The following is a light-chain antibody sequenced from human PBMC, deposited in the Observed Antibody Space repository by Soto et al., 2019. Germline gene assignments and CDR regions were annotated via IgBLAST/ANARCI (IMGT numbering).Light chain of an antibody. CDR1: QSISSW. CDR3: QQYNSYSTT. J-gene: IGKJ1*01. CDR2: DAS. V-gene: IGKV1-5*01. Sequence: DIQMTQSPSTLSASVGDRVTITCRASQSISSWLAWYQQKPGKAPKLLIYDASSLESGVPSRFSGSGSGTEFTLNISSLQPDDFATDSCQQYNSYSTTFGQGTKVEIK.